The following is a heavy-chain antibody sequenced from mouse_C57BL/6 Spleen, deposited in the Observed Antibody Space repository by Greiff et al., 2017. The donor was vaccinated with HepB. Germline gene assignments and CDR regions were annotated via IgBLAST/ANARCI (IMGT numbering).Heavy chain of an antibody. Sequence: EVKLMESGGGLVQPGGSLSLSCAASGFTFTDYYMSWVRQPPGKALEWLGFIRNKANGYTTEYSASVKGRFTIPRDNSQSILYLQMNALRAGDSATYYCARYDDYDEAYWGQGTLVTVSA. CDR3: ARYDDYDEAY. D-gene: IGHD2-4*01. J-gene: IGHJ3*01. CDR2: IRNKANGYTT. CDR1: GFTFTDYY. V-gene: IGHV7-3*01.